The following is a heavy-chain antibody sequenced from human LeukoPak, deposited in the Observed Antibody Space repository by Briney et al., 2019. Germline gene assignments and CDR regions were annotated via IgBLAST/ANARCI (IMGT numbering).Heavy chain of an antibody. V-gene: IGHV3-30*04. CDR2: ISYDGSNK. CDR1: GFTFSSYA. CDR3: AKWSRDGNHFDY. D-gene: IGHD5-24*01. J-gene: IGHJ4*02. Sequence: GGSLRLSCAASGFTFSSYAMHWVRQAPGKGLEWVAVISYDGSNKYYADSVKGRFTISRDNSKNTLYLQMNSLRAEDTALYYCAKWSRDGNHFDYWGQGTLVTVSS.